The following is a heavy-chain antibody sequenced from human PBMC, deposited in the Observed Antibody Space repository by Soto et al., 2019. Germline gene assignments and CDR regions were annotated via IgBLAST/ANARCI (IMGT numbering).Heavy chain of an antibody. CDR2: ISSSGSTT. D-gene: IGHD4-17*01. Sequence: PGGALRLSCAASGFTFSDYYMSWIRQAPGKGLEWVSYISSSGSTTYYADSVKGRFTISRDNAKNSLYLQMNSLRAEDTAMYYCARDSYQYGDPPSLDYWGQGTLVTVSS. J-gene: IGHJ4*02. CDR1: GFTFSDYY. CDR3: ARDSYQYGDPPSLDY. V-gene: IGHV3-11*01.